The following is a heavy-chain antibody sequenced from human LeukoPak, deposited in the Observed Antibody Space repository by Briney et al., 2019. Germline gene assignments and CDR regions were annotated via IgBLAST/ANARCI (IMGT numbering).Heavy chain of an antibody. CDR1: GGSISSSSYY. V-gene: IGHV4-39*01. Sequence: SETLSLTCTVSGGSISSSSYYWGWIRQPPGKGREWIGSIYYSGSTYYNPSLKSRVTISVDTSKNQFSLKLSSVTAADTAVYYCTPGPGGAFDIWGQGTMVTVSS. D-gene: IGHD3-16*01. CDR3: TPGPGGAFDI. J-gene: IGHJ3*02. CDR2: IYYSGST.